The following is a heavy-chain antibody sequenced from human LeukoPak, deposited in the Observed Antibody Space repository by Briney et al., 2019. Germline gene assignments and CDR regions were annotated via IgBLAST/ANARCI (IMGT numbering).Heavy chain of an antibody. J-gene: IGHJ4*02. V-gene: IGHV3-11*03. CDR1: GFTFSDYY. D-gene: IGHD3-3*01. CDR3: AKSYDFWSGYKDY. Sequence: GGSLRLSCAASGFTFSDYYMSWIRQAPGKGLEWISYISGASSYTNYADSVKGRFTISRDNAKNSLYLQMNSLRAEDTAVYYCAKSYDFWSGYKDYWGQGTLVTVSS. CDR2: ISGASSYT.